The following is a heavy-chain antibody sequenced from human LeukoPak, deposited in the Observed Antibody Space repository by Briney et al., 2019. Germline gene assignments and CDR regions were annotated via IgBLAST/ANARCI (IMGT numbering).Heavy chain of an antibody. Sequence: GGSLRLSCAASGFTFSSYAMSWVRQAPGKGLEWVSAISGSGGSTYYADSVKGRFTTSRDNSKNTLYLQMNSLRAEDTAVYYCAKEEYNWNDGTKFDYWGQGTLVTVSS. CDR1: GFTFSSYA. J-gene: IGHJ4*02. CDR2: ISGSGGST. V-gene: IGHV3-23*01. D-gene: IGHD1-1*01. CDR3: AKEEYNWNDGTKFDY.